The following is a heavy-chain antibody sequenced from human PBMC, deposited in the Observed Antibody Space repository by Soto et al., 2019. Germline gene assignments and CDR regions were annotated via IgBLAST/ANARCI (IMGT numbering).Heavy chain of an antibody. CDR2: ISGSGGST. CDR1: GFTFSSYA. Sequence: EVQLLESGGGLVQPGGSLRLSCAACGFTFSSYAMSWVRQAPGKGLEWVSAISGSGGSTYYADSVKGRFTISRDNSKNTLYLQMNSLRAEDTAVYYCAKRTYGNWNGEDYWGQGTLVTVSS. V-gene: IGHV3-23*01. J-gene: IGHJ4*02. CDR3: AKRTYGNWNGEDY. D-gene: IGHD1-1*01.